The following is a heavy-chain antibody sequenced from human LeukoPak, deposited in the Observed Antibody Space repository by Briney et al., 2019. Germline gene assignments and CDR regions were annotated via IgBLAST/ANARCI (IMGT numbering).Heavy chain of an antibody. CDR2: VIPMFDVT. CDR3: ARDPALEGTEDYRDFGGVESVDAFDV. V-gene: IGHV1-69*10. D-gene: IGHD4-23*01. J-gene: IGHJ3*01. CDR1: GGTFSSYA. Sequence: ASVKVSCKASGGTFSSYALSWMRQAPGQGLEWMGRVIPMFDVTDYAQKFQGRVTITADTSTGTAYMELSSLTSDDTAMYYCARDPALEGTEDYRDFGGVESVDAFDVWGQGTMVTVFS.